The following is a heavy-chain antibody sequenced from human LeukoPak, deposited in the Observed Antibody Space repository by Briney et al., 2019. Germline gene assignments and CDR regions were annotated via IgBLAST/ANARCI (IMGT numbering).Heavy chain of an antibody. CDR1: GFTFSSYG. CDR3: ARDPCGGDCYGFDI. Sequence: GGSLRLSCAASGFTFSSYGMHWVRQAPGKGLEWVAVIWYDGSNKYYADSVKGRFTISRDNSKNTLYLQMNSLRAEDTAVYYCARDPCGGDCYGFDIWGQGTMVTVSS. V-gene: IGHV3-33*01. D-gene: IGHD2-21*02. CDR2: IWYDGSNK. J-gene: IGHJ3*02.